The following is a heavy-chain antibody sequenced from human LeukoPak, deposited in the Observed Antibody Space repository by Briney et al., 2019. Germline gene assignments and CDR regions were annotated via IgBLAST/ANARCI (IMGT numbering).Heavy chain of an antibody. CDR2: ISSSGTTI. CDR1: GFTFSSYE. D-gene: IGHD1-26*01. J-gene: IGHJ6*03. Sequence: GGSLRLSCAASGFTFSSYEMNWVRQAPGKGLEWVSSISSSGTTIYYADSVKGRFTISRDNAKNSLYLQMNSLRAEDTAVYYCARDPYSGTYGNTYYYYMDVWGKGTTVTISS. V-gene: IGHV3-48*03. CDR3: ARDPYSGTYGNTYYYYMDV.